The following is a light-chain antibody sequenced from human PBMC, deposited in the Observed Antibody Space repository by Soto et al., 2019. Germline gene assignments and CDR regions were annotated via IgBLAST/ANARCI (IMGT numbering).Light chain of an antibody. V-gene: IGLV4-69*01. CDR2: LNSDGSH. Sequence: QSVLTQSPSASASLGASVKLTCTLSSGHSNYAIAWHQQQSEKGPRYLMKLNSDGSHSKGDGIPDRFSGSSSGAERYLTFSSLQSEDEADYYCQTWGSGIVVFGGGTKLTVL. J-gene: IGLJ2*01. CDR3: QTWGSGIVV. CDR1: SGHSNYA.